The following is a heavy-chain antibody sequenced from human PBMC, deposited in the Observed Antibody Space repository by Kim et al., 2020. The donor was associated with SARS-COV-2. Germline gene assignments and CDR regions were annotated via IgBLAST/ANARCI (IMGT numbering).Heavy chain of an antibody. CDR3: VKDSERITIFGVVIIDDRRTGYFDY. Sequence: GGSLRLSCSASGFTFSSYAMHWVRQAPGKGLEYVSAISSNGGSTYYADSVKGRFTISRDNSKNTLYLQMSSLRAEDTAVYYCVKDSERITIFGVVIIDDRRTGYFDYWGQGTLVTVSS. CDR2: ISSNGGST. J-gene: IGHJ4*02. V-gene: IGHV3-64D*06. CDR1: GFTFSSYA. D-gene: IGHD3-3*01.